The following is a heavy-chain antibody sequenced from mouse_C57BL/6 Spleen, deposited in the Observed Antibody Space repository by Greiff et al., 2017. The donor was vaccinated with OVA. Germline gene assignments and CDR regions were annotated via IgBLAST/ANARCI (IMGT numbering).Heavy chain of an antibody. J-gene: IGHJ4*01. CDR3: ARLSGSYYYAMDY. V-gene: IGHV1-80*01. D-gene: IGHD1-1*02. CDR1: GYAFSSYW. CDR2: IYPGDGDT. Sequence: LVESGAELVKPGASVKISCKASGYAFSSYWMNWVKQRPGKGLEWIGQIYPGDGDTNYNGKFKGKATLTADKSSSTAYMQLSSLTSEDSAVYFCARLSGSYYYAMDYWGQGTSVTVSS.